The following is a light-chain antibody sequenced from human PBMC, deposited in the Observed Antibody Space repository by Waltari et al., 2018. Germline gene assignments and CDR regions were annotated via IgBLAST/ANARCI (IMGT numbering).Light chain of an antibody. Sequence: ELVLTQSPATLSLSPGERAALSCRASQNVGSQLAWYQQRPGQAPRLLIDDVSNRATGIPARFSGSGSGTDFTRTISSLEPEDFAVYYCQQRDSWPLTFGGGTKVEIK. CDR1: QNVGSQ. J-gene: IGKJ4*01. CDR3: QQRDSWPLT. CDR2: DVS. V-gene: IGKV3-11*01.